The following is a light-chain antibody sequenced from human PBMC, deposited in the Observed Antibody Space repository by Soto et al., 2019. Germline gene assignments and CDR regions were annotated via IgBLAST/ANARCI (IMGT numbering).Light chain of an antibody. CDR1: QSISGY. CDR3: QQGYTTPIT. J-gene: IGKJ5*01. V-gene: IGKV1-39*01. Sequence: DIQMTQSPSSLSASVGDRVTITCRASQSISGYLNWYQQKPGRAPKLLIYTASSLQSGVPSRFSGRGSGTDFPLTIGSLQPEDFATYHCQQGYTTPITFGQGTRLEIK. CDR2: TAS.